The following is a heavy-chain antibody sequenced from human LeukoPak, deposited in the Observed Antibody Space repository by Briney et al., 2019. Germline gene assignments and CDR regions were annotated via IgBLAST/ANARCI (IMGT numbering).Heavy chain of an antibody. Sequence: PSETLSLTCTVSGGSISSGGYYWSWIRQPPGKGLEWIGYIYYSGSTNYNPSLKSRVTISVDTSKNQFSLKLSSVTAADTAVYYCARHRNTWYGEDYFDYWGQGTLVTVSS. V-gene: IGHV4-61*08. D-gene: IGHD6-13*01. J-gene: IGHJ4*02. CDR3: ARHRNTWYGEDYFDY. CDR2: IYYSGST. CDR1: GGSISSGGYY.